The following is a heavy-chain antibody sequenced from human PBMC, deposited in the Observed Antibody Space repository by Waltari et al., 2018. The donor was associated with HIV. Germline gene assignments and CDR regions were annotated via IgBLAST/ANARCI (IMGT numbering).Heavy chain of an antibody. CDR3: AKVYGGKGFDY. CDR1: RFPFSGYA. V-gene: IGHV3-23*01. D-gene: IGHD4-17*01. J-gene: IGHJ4*02. CDR2: VSSSGGGT. Sequence: EVRLLESGGGWVQPGGTLRLSGAASRFPFSGYALRWVRQASGKGLEWVSTVSSSGGGTYYADSVKGRFTISRDNSKNTLYMQMNSLRAEDTAVYYCAKVYGGKGFDYWGQGTLVTVSS.